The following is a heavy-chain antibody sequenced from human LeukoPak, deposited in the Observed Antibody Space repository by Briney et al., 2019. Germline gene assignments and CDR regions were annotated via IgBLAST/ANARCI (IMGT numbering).Heavy chain of an antibody. D-gene: IGHD4-17*01. V-gene: IGHV3-23*01. Sequence: GGSLRLSCAASGFTFSSYAMSWVRQAPGKGQEWFSAISGSGGSTYYADSVKGRFTISRDNSKNTLYLQMNSLRAEDTAVYYCAKVYGDYEGYFDYWGQGTLVTVSS. CDR2: ISGSGGST. CDR3: AKVYGDYEGYFDY. J-gene: IGHJ4*02. CDR1: GFTFSSYA.